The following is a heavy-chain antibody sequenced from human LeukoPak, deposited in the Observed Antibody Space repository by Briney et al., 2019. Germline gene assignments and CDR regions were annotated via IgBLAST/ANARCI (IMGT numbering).Heavy chain of an antibody. CDR2: IFGGGST. Sequence: GGSLRLSCAVSGFSVSNNFMSWVRQAPGKGLEVVTVIFGGGSTFYADSVKGRFTISRDNSKNSVYLQMNSLRVEDTAVYYCARGASSGSYSNSWGQGTLVTVSS. V-gene: IGHV3-66*01. J-gene: IGHJ4*02. CDR1: GFSVSNNF. D-gene: IGHD3-10*01. CDR3: ARGASSGSYSNS.